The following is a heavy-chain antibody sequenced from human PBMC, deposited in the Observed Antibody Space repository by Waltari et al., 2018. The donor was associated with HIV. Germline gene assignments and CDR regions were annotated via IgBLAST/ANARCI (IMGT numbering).Heavy chain of an antibody. Sequence: QVQLVQSGAEVKKPGAAVMVPCKASGYTFTAYHMHWVRQAPGQGLGWRGWSNHNSGGTNYAQKFQGRVTMTRDTSISTAYMELSRLTSDDTAMYYCAGLLGGNFDYWGQGTLVTVSS. D-gene: IGHD2-15*01. CDR3: AGLLGGNFDY. CDR2: SNHNSGGT. CDR1: GYTFTAYH. V-gene: IGHV1-2*02. J-gene: IGHJ4*02.